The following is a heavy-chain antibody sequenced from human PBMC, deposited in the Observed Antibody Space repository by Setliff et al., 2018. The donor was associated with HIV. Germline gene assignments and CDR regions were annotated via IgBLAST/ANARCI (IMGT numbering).Heavy chain of an antibody. CDR1: GGSITGYY. CDR3: ARGLIQYTWDS. CDR2: VYHSGST. D-gene: IGHD2-2*02. Sequence: PSETLSLTCSVSGGSITGYYWTWIRQSRERRLEWVGYVYHSGSTNYNPSLKNRVSISLDASKNQFSLRLTSVTAADTAMYFCARGLIQYTWDSWGQGVLVTVS. V-gene: IGHV4-59*12. J-gene: IGHJ5*01.